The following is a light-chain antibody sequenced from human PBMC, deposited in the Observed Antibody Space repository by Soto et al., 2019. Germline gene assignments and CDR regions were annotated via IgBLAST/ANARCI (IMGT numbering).Light chain of an antibody. CDR1: QSVTSTY. CDR2: GAS. CDR3: QQHGSSPLT. V-gene: IGKV3-20*01. J-gene: IGKJ3*01. Sequence: EIVLTQSPGTLSLSTGERATLSCRASQSVTSTYLAWDQQKPGQAHRLLIYGASTRATGIPDRFSASGSGTDFTLTISRLEPEDFAVYYCQQHGSSPLTFGPGTKVEIK.